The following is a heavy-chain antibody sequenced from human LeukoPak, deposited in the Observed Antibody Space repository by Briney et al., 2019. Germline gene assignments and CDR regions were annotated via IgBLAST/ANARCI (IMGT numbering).Heavy chain of an antibody. Sequence: GRSLRLSCAASGFTVSSNYMSWVRQAPGKGLEWVSVIYSGGSTYYADSVKGRFTISRDNSKNTLYLQMNSLRAEDTAVYYCASVMIGYCSGGSCYDCWGQGTLVTVSS. V-gene: IGHV3-53*01. D-gene: IGHD2-15*01. CDR1: GFTVSSNY. CDR2: IYSGGST. CDR3: ASVMIGYCSGGSCYDC. J-gene: IGHJ4*02.